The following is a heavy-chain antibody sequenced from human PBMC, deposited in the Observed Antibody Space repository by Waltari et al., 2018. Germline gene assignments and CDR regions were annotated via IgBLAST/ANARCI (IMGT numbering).Heavy chain of an antibody. CDR3: ARCPVQGAASFDY. D-gene: IGHD1-1*01. Sequence: QVQLQESGPGLVKPSETLSLPCTVSGGSISRYYWSWIRQPPGKGLEWIGYIYYSGSTNYNPSLKSRVTISVDTSKNQFSLKLSSVTAADTAVYYCARCPVQGAASFDYWGQGTLVTVSS. V-gene: IGHV4-59*01. J-gene: IGHJ4*02. CDR1: GGSISRYY. CDR2: IYYSGST.